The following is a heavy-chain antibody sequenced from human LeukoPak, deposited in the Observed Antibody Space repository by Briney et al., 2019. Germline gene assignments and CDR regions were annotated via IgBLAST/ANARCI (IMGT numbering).Heavy chain of an antibody. D-gene: IGHD1-26*01. Sequence: PGGSLRLSCAASGFTFSDYYMSWIRQAPGKGLEWVSYISSSGSTIYYADSVKGRFTISRDNAKNSLYLQMNSLRAEDTAVYYRARDQGGSYYYYYYMDVWGKGTTVTVSS. CDR2: ISSSGSTI. CDR3: ARDQGGSYYYYYYMDV. V-gene: IGHV3-11*01. CDR1: GFTFSDYY. J-gene: IGHJ6*03.